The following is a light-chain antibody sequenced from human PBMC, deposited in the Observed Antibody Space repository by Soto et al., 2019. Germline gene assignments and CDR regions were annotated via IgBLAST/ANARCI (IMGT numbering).Light chain of an antibody. CDR2: GAS. J-gene: IGKJ4*01. CDR1: QTISSNF. CDR3: QQYGSSVPLT. Sequence: EIVLTQSPGTLSLSPGERATLSCRASQTISSNFLAWYQQKPGQSPRLLIYGASSRAAGIPDRFSGSGSGTHFTLTISRLEPEDFAVYYCQQYGSSVPLTFGGGTKVEIK. V-gene: IGKV3-20*01.